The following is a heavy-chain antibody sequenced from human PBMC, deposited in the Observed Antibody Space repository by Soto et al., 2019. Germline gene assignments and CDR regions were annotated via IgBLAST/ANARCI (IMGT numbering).Heavy chain of an antibody. D-gene: IGHD3-9*01. J-gene: IGHJ4*02. V-gene: IGHV1-24*01. CDR2: FDPEDGEE. Sequence: GASVKVSCKVSGYTLTELSMQWVRQAPGKGLEWMGGFDPEDGEEMYAQKFQGRVTMTEDTSTDTAHMELSGLRSDDTGVYYCAHDIPLRLWGQGTLVTVSS. CDR1: GYTLTELS. CDR3: AHDIPLRL.